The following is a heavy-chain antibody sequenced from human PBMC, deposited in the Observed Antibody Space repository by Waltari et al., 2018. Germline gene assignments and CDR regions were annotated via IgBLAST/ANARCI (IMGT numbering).Heavy chain of an antibody. CDR1: GFRVSYNY. V-gene: IGHV3-53*01. J-gene: IGHJ4*02. CDR2: IHAGGNT. D-gene: IGHD5-12*01. Sequence: EVQLVESGGGLIQPGGSLRLSCEASGFRVSYNYMSWVRQAPGKGLEWVAVIHAGGNTYYGDSVKGRFTISRDISKNTLSPQMNSLTVDDSAMYYCARAGLGSPSQWLQLFDSWGQGTLVTVSS. CDR3: ARAGLGSPSQWLQLFDS.